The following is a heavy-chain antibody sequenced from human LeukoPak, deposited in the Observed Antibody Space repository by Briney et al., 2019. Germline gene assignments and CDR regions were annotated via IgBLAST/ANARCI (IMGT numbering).Heavy chain of an antibody. CDR1: GGTFSSYA. J-gene: IGHJ5*02. CDR2: IIPIFGTA. Sequence: SVKVSCKASGGTFSSYAISWVRQAPGQELEWMGGIIPIFGTANYAQKFQGRVTITADESTSTAYMELSSLRSDDTAVYYCARNVLPTNWFDPWGQGTLVTVPS. D-gene: IGHD3-10*01. V-gene: IGHV1-69*13. CDR3: ARNVLPTNWFDP.